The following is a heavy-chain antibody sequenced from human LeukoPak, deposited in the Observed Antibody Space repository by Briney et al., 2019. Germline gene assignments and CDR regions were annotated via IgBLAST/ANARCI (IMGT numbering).Heavy chain of an antibody. J-gene: IGHJ4*02. CDR2: IYSGGST. CDR3: ARDQGGDGYNLWFDY. V-gene: IGHV3-66*01. D-gene: IGHD5-24*01. Sequence: GGSLRLSCAASGFTFRNYAMSWVRQAPGKGLEWVSVIYSGGSTYYADSVKGRFTISRDNSKNTLYLQMNSLRAEDTAVYYCARDQGGDGYNLWFDYWGQGTLVTVSS. CDR1: GFTFRNYA.